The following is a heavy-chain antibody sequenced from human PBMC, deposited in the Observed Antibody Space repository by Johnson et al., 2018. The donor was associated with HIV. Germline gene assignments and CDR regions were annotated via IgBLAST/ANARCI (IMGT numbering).Heavy chain of an antibody. Sequence: VQLVESGGGVVRPGGSLRLSCAPSGFNFDDYGMSWVRQAPGKGLEWVSGIDWSGGRTGYADSVKGRFTISRDNAKKLLYLQMYSLRAEDTAFYYCARRGITIVADAFDIWGQGTMVTVSS. CDR3: ARRGITIVADAFDI. V-gene: IGHV3-20*04. J-gene: IGHJ3*02. CDR1: GFNFDDYG. CDR2: IDWSGGRT. D-gene: IGHD3-10*01.